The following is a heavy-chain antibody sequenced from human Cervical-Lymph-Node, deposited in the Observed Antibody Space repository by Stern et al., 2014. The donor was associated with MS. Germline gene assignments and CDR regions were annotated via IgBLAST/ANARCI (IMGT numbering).Heavy chain of an antibody. D-gene: IGHD4-17*01. CDR2: IYPSGSA. J-gene: IGHJ4*02. V-gene: IGHV4-4*07. Sequence: MQLVESGPGLVKTSETLSLTCTVSRDSLSTYYWTWIRQPAGQGLEWIGRIYPSGSAHYNPSLKSRVTMSVDTSKNQFSLKLTSVTAADTAVYYCARAGDYYDRYFDYWGQGTLVTVSS. CDR3: ARAGDYYDRYFDY. CDR1: RDSLSTYY.